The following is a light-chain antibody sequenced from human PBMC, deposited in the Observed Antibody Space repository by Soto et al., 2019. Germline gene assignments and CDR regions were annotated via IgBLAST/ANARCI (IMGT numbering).Light chain of an antibody. CDR1: QSVSNN. CDR3: QQYNHWHPLT. V-gene: IGKV3-15*01. J-gene: IGKJ2*01. Sequence: IVMTQSPSTLSLSPGERATLSCRASQSVSNNLAWYQQKRGLPPRLLIYDASTRSTGIPVRFSGSGSGTDLFLTTISLQYEDVAVYYCQQYNHWHPLTFGQGTQLVIK. CDR2: DAS.